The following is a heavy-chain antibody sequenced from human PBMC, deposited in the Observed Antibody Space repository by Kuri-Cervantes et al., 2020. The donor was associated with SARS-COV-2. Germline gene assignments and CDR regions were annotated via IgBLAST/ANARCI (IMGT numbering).Heavy chain of an antibody. CDR1: GFIFRTYA. V-gene: IGHV3-30*04. CDR2: ISYDESNK. Sequence: LSLTCVASGFIFRTYAVHWVRQPPGKGLEWVAVISYDESNKYYADSVKGRFTISRDNSKNTLYLQMNSLRAEDTAMYYCARAQYCSSTNCHPDWFDPWGQGTLVTVSS. D-gene: IGHD2-2*01. J-gene: IGHJ5*02. CDR3: ARAQYCSSTNCHPDWFDP.